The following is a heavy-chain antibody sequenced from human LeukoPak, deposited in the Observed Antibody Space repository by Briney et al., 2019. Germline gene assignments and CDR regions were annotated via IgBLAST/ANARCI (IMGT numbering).Heavy chain of an antibody. CDR2: ISSSGSTI. CDR3: ARADYGDYVGGYFQH. D-gene: IGHD4-17*01. Sequence: SGGSLRLSCAASGFTFSSYEMNWVRQAPGKGLEWVSYISSSGSTIYYADSVEGRFTISRDNAKNSLYLQMNSLRDEDTAVYYCARADYGDYVGGYFQHWGQGTLVTVSS. J-gene: IGHJ1*01. CDR1: GFTFSSYE. V-gene: IGHV3-48*03.